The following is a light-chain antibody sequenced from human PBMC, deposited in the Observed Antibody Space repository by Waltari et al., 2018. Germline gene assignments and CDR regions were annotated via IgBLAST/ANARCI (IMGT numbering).Light chain of an antibody. V-gene: IGKV3-20*01. Sequence: EIVLTQSPGTLSFSPGERATLSRRASPRLRTSDLAWYQMRPGQAPRLLTYGASNRAAGIPDTFSGSGSGTDFTLTISRLEPEDFAVYYCQHYDVLLYTFGQGTKVEI. J-gene: IGKJ2*01. CDR1: PRLRTSD. CDR3: QHYDVLLYT. CDR2: GAS.